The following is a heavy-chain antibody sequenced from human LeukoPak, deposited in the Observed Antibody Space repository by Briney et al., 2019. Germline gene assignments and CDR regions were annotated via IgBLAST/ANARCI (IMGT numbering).Heavy chain of an antibody. CDR2: IYYSGST. D-gene: IGHD3-10*01. CDR3: AREGITMVRGESLDY. CDR1: GGSISSYY. V-gene: IGHV4-59*12. J-gene: IGHJ4*02. Sequence: SETLSLTCTVSGGSISSYYWSWIRQPPGKGLEWIGYIYYSGSTNYNPSLKSRVTISVDTSKNQFSLKLSSVTAADTAVYYCAREGITMVRGESLDYWGQGTLVTVSS.